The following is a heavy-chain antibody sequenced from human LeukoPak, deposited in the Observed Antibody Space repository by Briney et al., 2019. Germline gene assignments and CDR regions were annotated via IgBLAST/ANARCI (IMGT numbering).Heavy chain of an antibody. J-gene: IGHJ4*02. Sequence: PGGSLRLSCAASGFTFSSYSMNWVRQAPGKGLEWVSSISSSSSYIYYADSVKGRFTISRDNAKNSLYLQMNSLRAEDTAVYYCARVFRSAQQLVRGGGAIDYWGQGTLVTVSS. D-gene: IGHD6-13*01. V-gene: IGHV3-21*01. CDR3: ARVFRSAQQLVRGGGAIDY. CDR2: ISSSSSYI. CDR1: GFTFSSYS.